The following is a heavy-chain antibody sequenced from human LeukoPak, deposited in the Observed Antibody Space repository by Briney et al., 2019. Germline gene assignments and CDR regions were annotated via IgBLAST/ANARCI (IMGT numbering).Heavy chain of an antibody. CDR3: ARGRNDYVWGSYRDPDDY. V-gene: IGHV4-39*07. CDR2: IYYSGST. J-gene: IGHJ4*02. CDR1: GGSISSSSYY. Sequence: SETLSLTCTVSGGSISSSSYYWGWIRQPPGKGLEWIGSIYYSGSTYYNPPLKSRVTISVDTSKNQFSLKLSSVTAADTAVYYCARGRNDYVWGSYRDPDDYWGQGTLVTVSS. D-gene: IGHD3-16*02.